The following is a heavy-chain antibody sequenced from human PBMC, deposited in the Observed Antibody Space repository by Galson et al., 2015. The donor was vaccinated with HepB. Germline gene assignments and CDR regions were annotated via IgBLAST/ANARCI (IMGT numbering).Heavy chain of an antibody. CDR2: INAGNGNT. J-gene: IGHJ4*02. V-gene: IGHV1-3*01. Sequence: SVKVSCKASGYTFTSYAMHWVRQAPGQRLEWMGWINAGNGNTKYSQKFQGRVTITRDTSASTAYMELSSLRSEDTAVYYCARGIAAAGTLFDYWGQGTLVTVSS. CDR3: ARGIAAAGTLFDY. D-gene: IGHD6-13*01. CDR1: GYTFTSYA.